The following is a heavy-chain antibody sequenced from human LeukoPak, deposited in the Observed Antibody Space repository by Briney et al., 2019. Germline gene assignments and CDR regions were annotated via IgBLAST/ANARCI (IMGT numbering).Heavy chain of an antibody. V-gene: IGHV4-59*01. Sequence: PSETLSLTCTVSGGSINSYYWSWIRQPPGKGLEWIGYFYYSGSANYNPALKSRVTISVDTSKNQFSLNLSSVTAADTAVYYCARDALHTGFGALFDPRGQGTLVTIFS. CDR3: ARDALHTGFGALFDP. D-gene: IGHD3-10*01. J-gene: IGHJ5*02. CDR2: FYYSGSA. CDR1: GGSINSYY.